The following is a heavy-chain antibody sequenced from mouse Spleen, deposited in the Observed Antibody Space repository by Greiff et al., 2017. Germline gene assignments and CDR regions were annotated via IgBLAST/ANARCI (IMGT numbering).Heavy chain of an antibody. CDR2: ISYSGST. D-gene: IGHD3-2*01. J-gene: IGHJ4*01. CDR3: ARRQLGFYYAMDY. Sequence: EVKLQESGPGLAKPSQTLSLTCSVPGYSITSDYWNWIRKFPGNKLEYMGYISYSGSTYYNPSLKSRISITRDTSKNQYYLQLNSVTTEDTATYYCARRQLGFYYAMDYWGQGTSVTVSS. CDR1: GYSITSDY. V-gene: IGHV3-8*01.